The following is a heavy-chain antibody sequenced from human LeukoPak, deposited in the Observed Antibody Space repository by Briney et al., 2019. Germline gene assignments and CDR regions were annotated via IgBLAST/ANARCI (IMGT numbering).Heavy chain of an antibody. CDR2: IYTSGST. V-gene: IGHV4-4*07. CDR3: ARVDYYDSNGYYNHDAFDS. Sequence: SETLSLTCTVSGGSISGYYWSWIRQPAGKGLESVGRIYTSGSTNYNPSLKSRVTMSVDTSKNQFSMKLNSVTAADTAVYYCARVDYYDSNGYYNHDAFDSWGQGTMVTVSS. CDR1: GGSISGYY. J-gene: IGHJ3*02. D-gene: IGHD3-22*01.